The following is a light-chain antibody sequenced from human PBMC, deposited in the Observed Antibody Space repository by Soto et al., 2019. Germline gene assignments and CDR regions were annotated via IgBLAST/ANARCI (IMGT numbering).Light chain of an antibody. J-gene: IGKJ1*01. CDR3: QQHNSSPWT. V-gene: IGKV1-5*01. CDR2: DAS. CDR1: QFVSSF. Sequence: DIQMTQSPSTLSASVGDRVTITCRASQFVSSFLGWYQQRPGKAPKLLIYDASRLENGVPSRFSGSGYGTDFTLSINGLQPEDFATYYCQQHNSSPWTFGQGTKVDIK.